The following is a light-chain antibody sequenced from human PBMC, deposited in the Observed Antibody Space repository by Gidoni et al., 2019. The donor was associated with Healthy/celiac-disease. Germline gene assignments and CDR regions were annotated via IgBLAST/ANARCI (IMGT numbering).Light chain of an antibody. CDR2: AAA. Sequence: DIQMTQSPSSLSASVGDRVTITCRASQSISSYLNWYQQKPGKAPKLLIYAAASLQSGVPSRFSGSGSGTEVTLTISSRLPEDDATSYYQQRYNTPVFTFGPGTKVDIK. CDR1: QSISSY. J-gene: IGKJ3*01. V-gene: IGKV1-39*01. CDR3: QQRYNTPVFT.